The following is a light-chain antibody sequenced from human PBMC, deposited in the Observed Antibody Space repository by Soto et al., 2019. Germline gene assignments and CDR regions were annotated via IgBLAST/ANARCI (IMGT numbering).Light chain of an antibody. Sequence: EIVLTQSPATLSSFPGDRVTLSCRASQYINTRLAWYQHRTGQAPRLLIYQTSLRTAGIPARLSASGSGTDFTLTIRDVQPEDFALYYCHQRQGWPRTFGQGTKVDI. J-gene: IGKJ1*01. V-gene: IGKV3-11*01. CDR3: HQRQGWPRT. CDR2: QTS. CDR1: QYINTR.